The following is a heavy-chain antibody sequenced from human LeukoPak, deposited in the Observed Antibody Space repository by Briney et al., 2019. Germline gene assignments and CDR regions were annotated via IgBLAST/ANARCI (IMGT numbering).Heavy chain of an antibody. V-gene: IGHV4-39*07. CDR3: ARGGRWLQFNY. CDR1: GGSVSSSSSY. Sequence: KSSETLSLTCTVSGGSVSSSSSYWGWIRQPPGMGLEWIGSIYYSGSTYYNPSLKSRVTISVDTSKNQFSLKLSSVTAADTAVYYCARGGRWLQFNYWGQGTLVTVSS. CDR2: IYYSGST. J-gene: IGHJ4*02. D-gene: IGHD5-24*01.